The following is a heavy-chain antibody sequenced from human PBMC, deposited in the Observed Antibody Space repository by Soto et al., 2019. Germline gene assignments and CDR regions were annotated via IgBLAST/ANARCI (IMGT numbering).Heavy chain of an antibody. CDR3: ARHVALVRRFGELPKYNWFDP. J-gene: IGHJ5*02. V-gene: IGHV4-59*08. CDR2: IYYSGST. D-gene: IGHD3-10*01. CDR1: GGSISSYY. Sequence: SETLSLTCTVSGGSISSYYWSWIRQPPGKGLEWIGYIYYSGSTNYNPSLKSRVTISVDTSKNQFSLKLGSVTAADTAVYYCARHVALVRRFGELPKYNWFDPWGQGTLVTVSS.